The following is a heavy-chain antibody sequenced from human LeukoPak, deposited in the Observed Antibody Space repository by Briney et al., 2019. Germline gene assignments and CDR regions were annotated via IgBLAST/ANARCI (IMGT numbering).Heavy chain of an antibody. V-gene: IGHV1-18*01. D-gene: IGHD2-2*01. Sequence: ASVKVSCKASGYTFTSYGISWVRQAPGQGLEWMGRISAYNGNTNCAQKLQGRVTMTTDTSTSTAYMELRSLRSGDTAVYYCARQMASLAYYYGMDVWGQGTTVTVSS. CDR3: ARQMASLAYYYGMDV. CDR1: GYTFTSYG. J-gene: IGHJ6*02. CDR2: ISAYNGNT.